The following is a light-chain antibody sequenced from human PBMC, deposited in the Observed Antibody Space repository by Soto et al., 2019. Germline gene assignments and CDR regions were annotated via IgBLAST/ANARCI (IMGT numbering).Light chain of an antibody. V-gene: IGLV2-14*01. Sequence: QPALTQPASVSGSPGQSITISCTGTSSDVGGYNYVSWYQQHPGKAPKLMIYEVISRPSGVSIRFSGSKSGNTASLTISELQAEDEADYYCSSYTSSSTFYVFGTGTKVTVL. J-gene: IGLJ1*01. CDR2: EVI. CDR1: SSDVGGYNY. CDR3: SSYTSSSTFYV.